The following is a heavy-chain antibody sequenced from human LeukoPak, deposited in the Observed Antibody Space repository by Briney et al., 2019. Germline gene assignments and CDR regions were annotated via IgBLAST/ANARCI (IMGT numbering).Heavy chain of an antibody. V-gene: IGHV3-21*01. CDR1: GFTFSSYS. CDR3: ARIKGAGYNPEF. J-gene: IGHJ4*02. D-gene: IGHD5-24*01. CDR2: ISSSSSYI. Sequence: GGSLRLSCAASGFTFSSYSMNWVRQAPGKGLEWVSSISSSSSYIYYADSVKGRFTISRDNAKNSLYLQMSSLRVEDTAVYYCARIKGAGYNPEFWGQGTLVTVSS.